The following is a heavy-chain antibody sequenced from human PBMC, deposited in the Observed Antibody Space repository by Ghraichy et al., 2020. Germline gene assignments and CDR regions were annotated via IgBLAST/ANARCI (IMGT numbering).Heavy chain of an antibody. J-gene: IGHJ3*02. D-gene: IGHD3-22*01. CDR3: GRERGYDSSGLNGTFDI. CDR2: IYYSGAT. CDR1: GGSMSNEY. V-gene: IGHV4-59*01. Sequence: SETLSLTCTVSGGSMSNEYWSGIRRPPGRGREGIGYIYYSGATDYNPSLKSRVTISVDTTKNEFSLKLNSVTAADTAVYYCGRERGYDSSGLNGTFDIWGQGTMVTVSS.